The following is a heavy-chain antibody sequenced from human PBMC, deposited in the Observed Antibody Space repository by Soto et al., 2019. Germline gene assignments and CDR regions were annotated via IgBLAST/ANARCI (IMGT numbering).Heavy chain of an antibody. D-gene: IGHD2-21*01. V-gene: IGHV4-59*01. Sequence: QVQLQESGPGLVKPSETLSLTCTVSGGSINTYYWNWIRQPPGKGLEWIGYIYYGGSTSYNPSLKSRVTISVDTSKNQFSLKLTPVTAADTAVYYCARTGAYCGGDCYDYWGQGTLVTVSS. CDR2: IYYGGST. CDR3: ARTGAYCGGDCYDY. J-gene: IGHJ4*02. CDR1: GGSINTYY.